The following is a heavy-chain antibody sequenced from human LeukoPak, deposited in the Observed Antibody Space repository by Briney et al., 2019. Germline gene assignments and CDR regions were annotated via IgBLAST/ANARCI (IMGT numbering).Heavy chain of an antibody. J-gene: IGHJ4*02. CDR2: IYHSGST. D-gene: IGHD3-16*01. CDR1: GGSISSSHW. CDR3: ARGEFDGGVYFDY. Sequence: SETLSLTCAVSGGSISSSHWWSWVRPPPGKGLEWIGEIYHSGSTNYNPSLILKSRVTISVDKSKNQFSLKLSSVTAADTAVYYCARGEFDGGVYFDYWGQGTLVTVSS. V-gene: IGHV4-4*02.